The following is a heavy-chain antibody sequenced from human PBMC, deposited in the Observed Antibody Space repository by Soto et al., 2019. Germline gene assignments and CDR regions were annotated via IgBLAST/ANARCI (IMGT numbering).Heavy chain of an antibody. CDR1: GGTFSNYA. V-gene: IGHV1-69*13. CDR3: SIAGRRGGSLTPPRTFDY. J-gene: IGHJ4*02. D-gene: IGHD2-15*01. CDR2: IIPIFDTT. Sequence: SVEVSCKASGGTFSNYAMIWVRQAPGQGLEWMGGIIPIFDTTNFAQKFQGRVTINGDESTSTAYMELSSLRYEDTAVYYCSIAGRRGGSLTPPRTFDYWGQGTLVTVSS.